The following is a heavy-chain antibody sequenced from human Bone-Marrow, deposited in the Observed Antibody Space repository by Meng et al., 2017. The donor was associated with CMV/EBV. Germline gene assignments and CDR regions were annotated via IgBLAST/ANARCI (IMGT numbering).Heavy chain of an antibody. CDR3: ASGGNGDSYDY. D-gene: IGHD1-1*01. CDR2: IYYSGST. CDR1: GGSISSYY. J-gene: IGHJ4*02. V-gene: IGHV4-59*01. Sequence: GSLRLSCTVSGGSISSYYWSWIRQPPGKGLEWIGYIYYSGSTNYNPSLKSRVTISVDTSKNQFSLKLSSVTAADTAVYYCASGGNGDSYDYWGQGTLVTVSS.